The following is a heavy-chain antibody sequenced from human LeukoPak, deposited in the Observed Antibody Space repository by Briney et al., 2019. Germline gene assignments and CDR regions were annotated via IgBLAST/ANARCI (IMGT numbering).Heavy chain of an antibody. Sequence: GGSLRLSCAASGFTFSSYWMHWVRQTPGKGLMWVSRTHPDGSTTAYADSVKGRFTISRDNAKNTLYLQMNSLRVEDTAVYYCARDSAGLTWGQGTLVTVSS. J-gene: IGHJ5*02. CDR2: THPDGSTT. CDR1: GFTFSSYW. CDR3: ARDSAGLT. V-gene: IGHV3-74*01. D-gene: IGHD6-19*01.